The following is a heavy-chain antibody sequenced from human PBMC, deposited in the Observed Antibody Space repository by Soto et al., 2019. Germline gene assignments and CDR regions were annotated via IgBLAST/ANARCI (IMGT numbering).Heavy chain of an antibody. D-gene: IGHD6-19*01. J-gene: IGHJ5*02. CDR1: GGSISSYY. V-gene: IGHV4-59*01. Sequence: SETLSLTCTVSGGSISSYYWSWIRQPPGKGLEWIGYIYYSGSTNYNPSLKSRVTISVDTSKNQFSLKLSSVTAADTAVYYCARTPQWLVHQKIYNWFDPWGQGTLVTVSS. CDR2: IYYSGST. CDR3: ARTPQWLVHQKIYNWFDP.